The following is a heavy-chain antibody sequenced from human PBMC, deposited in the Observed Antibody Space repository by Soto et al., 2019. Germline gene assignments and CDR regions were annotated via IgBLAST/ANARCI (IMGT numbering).Heavy chain of an antibody. CDR1: GYSFTSYW. Sequence: PGESLKISCKGSGYSFTSYWIGWVRQMPGKGLEWMGIIYPGDSENRYSPSFQGQVTISADKSISTAYLQWSSLKASDTAMYYCARSPLRAPPDDYYGSGSYWYNWFDPWGQGTLVTVSS. V-gene: IGHV5-51*01. J-gene: IGHJ5*02. CDR3: ARSPLRAPPDDYYGSGSYWYNWFDP. CDR2: IYPGDSEN. D-gene: IGHD3-10*01.